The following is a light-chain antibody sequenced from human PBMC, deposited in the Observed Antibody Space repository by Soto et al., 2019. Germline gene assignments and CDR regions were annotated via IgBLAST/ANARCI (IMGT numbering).Light chain of an antibody. CDR1: SSNIGAGYD. CDR2: GNS. Sequence: QSVLTQPPSVSGAPGQRVTISCTGSSSNIGAGYDVHWYQQLPGTAPKLLIYGNSNRPSGVPDRFSGSKSGTSASLAITGFQAEDEADSYCQSYDSSLSGGVFGGGTKLTVL. V-gene: IGLV1-40*01. J-gene: IGLJ3*02. CDR3: QSYDSSLSGGV.